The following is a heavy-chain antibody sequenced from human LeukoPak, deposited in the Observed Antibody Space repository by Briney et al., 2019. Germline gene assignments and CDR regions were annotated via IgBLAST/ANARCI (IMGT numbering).Heavy chain of an antibody. Sequence: PSQTLSLTCTVSGVSISSNYYWNWIRQHPGKGLEWSGYIYYSGSTFYNPSLKSRVTISVDTSKNQFSLRLSSVTAADTAVYYCARHVPSGGHNDIWGRGTMVTVSS. CDR1: GVSISSNYY. CDR2: IYYSGST. J-gene: IGHJ3*02. V-gene: IGHV4-31*03. CDR3: ARHVPSGGHNDI. D-gene: IGHD4-23*01.